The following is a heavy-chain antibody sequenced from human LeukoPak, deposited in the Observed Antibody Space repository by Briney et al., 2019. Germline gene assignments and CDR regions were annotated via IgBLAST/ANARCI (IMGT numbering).Heavy chain of an antibody. CDR1: GGTFSSYA. CDR2: IIPIFGTA. V-gene: IGHV1-69*05. CDR3: ARSELQLVPQNWFDP. Sequence: SVKVSCKASGGTFSSYAISWVRQAPGQGLEWMGRIIPIFGTANYAQKFQGRVTITTDESTSTAYMELSSLRSEDTAVYYCARSELQLVPQNWFDPWGQGTLVTVSS. J-gene: IGHJ5*02. D-gene: IGHD6-13*01.